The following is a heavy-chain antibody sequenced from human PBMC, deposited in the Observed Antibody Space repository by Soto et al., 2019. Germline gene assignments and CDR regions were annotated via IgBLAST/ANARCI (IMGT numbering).Heavy chain of an antibody. CDR2: ISTNGDST. Sequence: EVQLVESGGGLVQPGGSLRLSCAASGFTFGSYPMHWVRQAPGKGLEYVSAISTNGDSTFYENSVKGRFTISRDNTKNTLNLQIASLRAQDIVVYYCTREEMSPPSWVFDYWGQGTLVTASS. V-gene: IGHV3-64*01. CDR3: TREEMSPPSWVFDY. J-gene: IGHJ4*02. D-gene: IGHD3-16*01. CDR1: GFTFGSYP.